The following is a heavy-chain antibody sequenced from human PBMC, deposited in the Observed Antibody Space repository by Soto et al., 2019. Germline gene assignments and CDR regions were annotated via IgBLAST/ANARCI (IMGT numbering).Heavy chain of an antibody. CDR2: IYYSGSS. V-gene: IGHV4-59*11. J-gene: IGHJ6*02. D-gene: IGHD5-12*01. CDR1: GGSISSHF. CDR3: AGLPTHQYDRDV. Sequence: PSETLSLTCTVSGGSISSHFWSWIRQPPGKGLGWIGYIYYSGSSSNNPSLESRATMSVDTPKNQSSLRCGFFTAADPALYYCAGLPTHQYDRDVWGQGTTVTVS.